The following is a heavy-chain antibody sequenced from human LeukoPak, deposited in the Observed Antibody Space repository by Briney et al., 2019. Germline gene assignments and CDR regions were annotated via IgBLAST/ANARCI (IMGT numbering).Heavy chain of an antibody. V-gene: IGHV1-46*01. CDR1: GYTFTSYY. CDR2: INPSGGST. J-gene: IGHJ6*02. CDR3: ARDIVVATAILGYYYGMDV. D-gene: IGHD2-21*02. Sequence: GASVKVSCKASGYTFTSYYMHWVRQAPGQGLEWMGIINPSGGSTSYAQKFQGRVTMTRATSTSTVYMEMSSLRSEDTAVYYCARDIVVATAILGYYYGMDVWGQGTTVTVSS.